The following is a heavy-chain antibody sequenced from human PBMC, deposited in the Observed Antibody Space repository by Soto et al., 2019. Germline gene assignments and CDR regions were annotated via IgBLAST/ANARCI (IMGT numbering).Heavy chain of an antibody. V-gene: IGHV4-4*07. CDR2: IYTSGST. Sequence: SETLSLTCTVSGGPISSYYWSWIRQPAGKGLEWIGRIYTSGSTNYNPSLKSRVTMSVDTSKNQFSLKLNSVTAADTAVYYFARDRYYGGESYYKYYYGMDVWGQGTTVRVSS. D-gene: IGHD3-10*01. CDR3: ARDRYYGGESYYKYYYGMDV. J-gene: IGHJ6*02. CDR1: GGPISSYY.